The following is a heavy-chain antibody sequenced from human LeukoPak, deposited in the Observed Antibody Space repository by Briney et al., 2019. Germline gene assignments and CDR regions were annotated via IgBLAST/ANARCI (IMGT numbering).Heavy chain of an antibody. D-gene: IGHD1-26*01. CDR3: AREEWELPSDY. V-gene: IGHV3-7*01. J-gene: IGHJ4*02. CDR1: EFSVGSNY. CDR2: IKQDGSEK. Sequence: GGSLRLSCAASEFSVGSNYMTWVRQAPGKGLEWVANIKQDGSEKYYVDSVKGRFTISRDNAKNSLYLQMNSLRAEDTAVYYCAREEWELPSDYWGQGTLVTVSS.